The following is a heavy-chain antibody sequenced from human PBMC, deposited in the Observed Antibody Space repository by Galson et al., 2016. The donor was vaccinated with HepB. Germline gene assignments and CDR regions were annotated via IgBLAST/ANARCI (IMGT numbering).Heavy chain of an antibody. CDR2: IDPDGIVK. CDR1: GLTFSNYW. J-gene: IGHJ4*02. Sequence: SLGLSCAGSGLTFSNYWMNWVRQTPGKGLEWVANIDPDGIVKTYVDSVMGRFTVSRDNAKNSLYLQMNSLAAEDTALYYCAGWGSTNVWGQGSLVTVSS. D-gene: IGHD3-16*01. CDR3: AGWGSTNV. V-gene: IGHV3-7*01.